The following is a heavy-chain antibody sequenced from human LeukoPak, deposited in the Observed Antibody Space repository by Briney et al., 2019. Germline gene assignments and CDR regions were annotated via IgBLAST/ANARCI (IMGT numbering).Heavy chain of an antibody. CDR2: IYTSGST. CDR1: GGSISSGSYY. J-gene: IGHJ5*02. Sequence: SETLSLTCTVSGGSISSGSYYWSWIRQPAGKGLEWIGRIYTSGSTNYNPSLKSRVTISVDTSKNQFSLKLSSVTAADTAVYYCARGEPLPNWFDPWGQGTLVTVSS. V-gene: IGHV4-61*02. CDR3: ARGEPLPNWFDP. D-gene: IGHD3-16*01.